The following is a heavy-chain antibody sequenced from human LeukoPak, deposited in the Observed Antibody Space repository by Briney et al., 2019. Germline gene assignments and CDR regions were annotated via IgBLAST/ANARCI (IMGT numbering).Heavy chain of an antibody. Sequence: GASVKVSCKASGYTFTSYYMHWVRQAPGQGLEWMGLINPSGGSTSYAQKFQGRVTMTRDTSTSTVYMELSSLRSEDTAVYYCARDGGGVEQQLVVSGFGYWGQGTLVTVSS. CDR2: INPSGGST. V-gene: IGHV1-46*01. J-gene: IGHJ4*02. D-gene: IGHD6-13*01. CDR1: GYTFTSYY. CDR3: ARDGGGVEQQLVVSGFGY.